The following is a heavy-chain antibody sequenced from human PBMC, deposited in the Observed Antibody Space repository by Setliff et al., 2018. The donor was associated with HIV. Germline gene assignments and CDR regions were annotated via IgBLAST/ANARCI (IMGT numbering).Heavy chain of an antibody. D-gene: IGHD1-26*01. CDR1: GFTFSIYE. J-gene: IGHJ5*02. CDR3: ATAPREVLSWFDT. V-gene: IGHV3-48*03. Sequence: SLRLSCAASGFTFSIYEMNWVRQAPGKGLEWVSYMTASGSNINYADSLRGRFTISRDNAKNSLYLQMNSLRAEDTAVYYCATAPREVLSWFDTWGQGTLVTVSS. CDR2: MTASGSNI.